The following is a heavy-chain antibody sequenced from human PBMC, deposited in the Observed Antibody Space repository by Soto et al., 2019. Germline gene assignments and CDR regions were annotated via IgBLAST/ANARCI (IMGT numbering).Heavy chain of an antibody. Sequence: GASVKVSCKTSGYPFTSYGIGWVRQPPGQGLEWMACISPYNGNTYYAQKFQGRVTFTTDTYTNTVYMELRSLRSDDTAVYYCAREQAVARNYYYATHVWRHGSTVTVAS. J-gene: IGHJ6*02. V-gene: IGHV1-18*01. CDR3: AREQAVARNYYYATHV. D-gene: IGHD6-19*01. CDR2: ISPYNGNT. CDR1: GYPFTSYG.